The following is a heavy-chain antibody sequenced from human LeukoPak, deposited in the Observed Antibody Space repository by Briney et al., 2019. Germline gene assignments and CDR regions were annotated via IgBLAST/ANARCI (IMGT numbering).Heavy chain of an antibody. CDR1: GFTFSDNW. Sequence: GGSLRLSCAASGFTFSDNWMTWVRQAPGKGLEWVANINGDGSEVYSVDSVKGRFTISRDNAKTSLYLQMNSLRVEDTATYYCASDLNHDSGGWGQGTLVTVSS. J-gene: IGHJ4*02. CDR3: ASDLNHDSGG. V-gene: IGHV3-7*01. D-gene: IGHD3-22*01. CDR2: INGDGSEV.